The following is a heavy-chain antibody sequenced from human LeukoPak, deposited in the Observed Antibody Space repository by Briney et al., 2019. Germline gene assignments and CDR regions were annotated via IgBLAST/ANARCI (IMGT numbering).Heavy chain of an antibody. CDR2: ISGSGTKR. Sequence: GGSLRLSCAASGFTFSNYGMTWVRQAPGKGLEWVSAISGSGTKRFYADSVKGRFTISRDNSKYTLYLQMNSLRAEDTAVYFCAKEASTYEPHYWGQGTLVTVSS. J-gene: IGHJ4*02. CDR3: AKEASTYEPHY. D-gene: IGHD2-2*01. V-gene: IGHV3-23*01. CDR1: GFTFSNYG.